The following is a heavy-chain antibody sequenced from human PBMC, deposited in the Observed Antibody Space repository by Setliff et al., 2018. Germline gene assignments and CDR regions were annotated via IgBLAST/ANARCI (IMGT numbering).Heavy chain of an antibody. Sequence: PSETLSLTCAVYGGSFSTYFWSWIRQPPGKGLEWIGEISHSGSANYNPSLKSRVTMSVDTSKNQLSLTLSSVTAADTATYYCARLCRGVTFACDVFDVWGPGTLVTVSS. CDR3: ARLCRGVTFACDVFDV. CDR1: GGSFSTYF. D-gene: IGHD2-21*02. CDR2: ISHSGSA. V-gene: IGHV4-34*01. J-gene: IGHJ3*01.